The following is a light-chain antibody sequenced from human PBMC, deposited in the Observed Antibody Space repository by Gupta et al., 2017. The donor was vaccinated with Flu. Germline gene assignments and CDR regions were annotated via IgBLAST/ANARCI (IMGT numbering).Light chain of an antibody. CDR3: AAWDDSRSGPV. CDR1: SSNIGSNY. V-gene: IGLV1-47*01. Sequence: QSVLPQPPSASGPPGPRVTISCSGSSSNIGSNYVCWYQQLPGTAPKLLIYRNNQRPSGVPDRFSGSKSGTSASLASSGLRAEDEADYYCAAWDDSRSGPVFGGGTKLTVL. J-gene: IGLJ3*02. CDR2: RNN.